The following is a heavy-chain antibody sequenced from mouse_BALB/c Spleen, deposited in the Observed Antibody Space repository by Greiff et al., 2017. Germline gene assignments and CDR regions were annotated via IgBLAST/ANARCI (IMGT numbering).Heavy chain of an antibody. Sequence: QVQLKQSGPELVRPGESVKISCKGSGYTFTDYAMHWVKQSHAKSLEWIGVISIYYDNTNYNQKFKGKATMTVDKSSSTAYMELARLTSEDSAIYYCARDGYYDFDYWGQGTTLTVSS. J-gene: IGHJ2*01. CDR2: ISIYYDNT. D-gene: IGHD2-3*01. CDR1: GYTFTDYA. CDR3: ARDGYYDFDY. V-gene: IGHV1-67*01.